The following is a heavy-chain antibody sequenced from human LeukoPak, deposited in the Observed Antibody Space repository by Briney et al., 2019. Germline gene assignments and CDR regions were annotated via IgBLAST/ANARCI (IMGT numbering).Heavy chain of an antibody. CDR3: ARDPEDSSGYPFDY. CDR1: GYTFTGYY. CDR2: INPNSGGT. V-gene: IGHV1-2*02. Sequence: GASVKVSCKASGYTFTGYYTHWVRQAPGQGLEWMGWINPNSGGTNYAQKFQGRVTMTRDTSISTAYMELSRLRSDDTAVYYCARDPEDSSGYPFDYWGQGTLVTVSS. D-gene: IGHD3-22*01. J-gene: IGHJ4*02.